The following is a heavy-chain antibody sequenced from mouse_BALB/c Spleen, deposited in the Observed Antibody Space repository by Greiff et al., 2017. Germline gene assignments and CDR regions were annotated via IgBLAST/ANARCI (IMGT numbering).Heavy chain of an antibody. Sequence: QVQLQQSGPQLVRPGASVKISCKASGYSFTSYWMHWVKQRPGQGLEWIGMIDPSDSETRLNQKFKDKATLTVDKSSSTAYMQLSSPTSEDSAVYYCARKGLRVPAFAYWGQGTLVTVSA. J-gene: IGHJ3*01. CDR2: IDPSDSET. CDR1: GYSFTSYW. CDR3: ARKGLRVPAFAY. D-gene: IGHD5-1*01. V-gene: IGHV1S126*01.